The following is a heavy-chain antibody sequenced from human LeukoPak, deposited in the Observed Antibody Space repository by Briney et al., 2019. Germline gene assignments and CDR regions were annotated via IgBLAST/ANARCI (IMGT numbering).Heavy chain of an antibody. Sequence: GGSLRLSCAASGFTFSSYAMSWVRQAPGKGLEWVSAISGSGGSTYYADSVKGRFTISRDNSKNTLYLQMNSRRAEDTAVYYCAKDEYYYDSSGYYLDYFDYWGQGTLVTVSS. J-gene: IGHJ4*02. D-gene: IGHD3-22*01. CDR2: ISGSGGST. V-gene: IGHV3-23*01. CDR1: GFTFSSYA. CDR3: AKDEYYYDSSGYYLDYFDY.